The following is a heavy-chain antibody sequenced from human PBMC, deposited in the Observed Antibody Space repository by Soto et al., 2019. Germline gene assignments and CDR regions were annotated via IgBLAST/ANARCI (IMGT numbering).Heavy chain of an antibody. D-gene: IGHD3-22*01. J-gene: IGHJ6*02. CDR1: GGSISSYY. CDR3: ARSSASSGYYSRYYYYGMGV. Sequence: ASETLSLTCTVSGGSISSYYWSWIRQPPGKGLEWIGYIYYSGSTNYNPSLKSRVTISVDTSKNQFSLKLSSVTAADTAVYYCARSSASSGYYSRYYYYGMGVWGQGTTVTVSS. CDR2: IYYSGST. V-gene: IGHV4-59*01.